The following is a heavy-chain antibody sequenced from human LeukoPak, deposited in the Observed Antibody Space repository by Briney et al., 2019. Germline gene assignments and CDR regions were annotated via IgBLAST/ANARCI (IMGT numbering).Heavy chain of an antibody. CDR1: GFTFSSSV. J-gene: IGHJ4*02. CDR2: IHGDITKT. V-gene: IGHV3-23*01. D-gene: IGHD3-10*01. CDR3: ARESSAGLIFIDF. Sequence: GGSLRLSRAASGFTFSSSVVSWVRQTPEKGLEWVSAIHGDITKTYYADSVKGRFTISRDNSKNTVYLQMNSLRVEDTAVYYCARESSAGLIFIDFWGQGTLVTVSS.